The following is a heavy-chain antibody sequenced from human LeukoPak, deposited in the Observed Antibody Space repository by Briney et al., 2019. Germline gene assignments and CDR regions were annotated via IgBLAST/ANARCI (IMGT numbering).Heavy chain of an antibody. V-gene: IGHV1-2*04. D-gene: IGHD3-10*01. Sequence: ASVKVSCKASGYTFTGYYMHWVRQAPGQGLEWMGWINPNSGGTNYAQKFQGWVTMTRDTSISTAYMELSRLRSDDTAVYYCARVRGNFGEFINYYYYGMDVWGQGTTVTVSS. CDR3: ARVRGNFGEFINYYYYGMDV. J-gene: IGHJ6*02. CDR1: GYTFTGYY. CDR2: INPNSGGT.